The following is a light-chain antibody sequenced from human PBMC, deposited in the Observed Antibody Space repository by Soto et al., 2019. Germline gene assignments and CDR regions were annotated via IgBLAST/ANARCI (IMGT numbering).Light chain of an antibody. V-gene: IGKV3-11*01. Sequence: EVVLTQSPGTLSLSPGERATLSCRASQNVSSYVAWYQQNPGQSPRLLIYDASKRATGIPARFSGSGSGADFTLATSSLEPEDFAFYYCQQRFFGPGTKVDIK. J-gene: IGKJ3*01. CDR1: QNVSSY. CDR2: DAS. CDR3: QQRF.